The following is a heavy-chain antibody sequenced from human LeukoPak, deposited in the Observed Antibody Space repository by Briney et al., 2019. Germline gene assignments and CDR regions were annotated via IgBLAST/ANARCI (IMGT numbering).Heavy chain of an antibody. CDR1: GFTFSNYS. Sequence: PGGSLRLSCAASGFTFSNYSMSWVRQAPGKGLEWVANIKQDGSEKYYVDSVKGRFTISRDNAKNTLYLQMNSLRAEDTAVYYCARDGSESTGYYYALWGQGTLVTVSS. D-gene: IGHD3-22*01. CDR2: IKQDGSEK. J-gene: IGHJ4*02. V-gene: IGHV3-7*01. CDR3: ARDGSESTGYYYAL.